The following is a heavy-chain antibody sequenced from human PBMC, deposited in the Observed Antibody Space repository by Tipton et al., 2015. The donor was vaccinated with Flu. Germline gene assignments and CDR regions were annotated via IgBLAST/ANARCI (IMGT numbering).Heavy chain of an antibody. Sequence: TLSLTCSVSGDSIGSDYYWGWIRQPPGKGLEWLGNIHRSGNTYYNSSLKSRVTISLDKSKNQFSLRLVSMTATDTAVYYCARMGPNCYSPDYWGQGILVTVSS. J-gene: IGHJ4*02. V-gene: IGHV4-38-2*01. CDR2: IHRSGNT. CDR3: ARMGPNCYSPDY. CDR1: GDSIGSDYY. D-gene: IGHD2-15*01.